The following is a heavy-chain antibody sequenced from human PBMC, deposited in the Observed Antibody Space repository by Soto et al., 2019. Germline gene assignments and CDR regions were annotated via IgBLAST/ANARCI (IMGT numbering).Heavy chain of an antibody. Sequence: QVQLQESDPGLVKPSQTLSLTCTVSGGSISSGGYYWSWIRQHPGKGLEWIGYIYYSGSTYYNPSLKSRVTISVDTSKNQFSLKLSSVTAADTAVYYCARQQNRGLGYYGMDVWGQGTTVTVSS. V-gene: IGHV4-31*03. CDR1: GGSISSGGYY. J-gene: IGHJ6*02. D-gene: IGHD6-13*01. CDR2: IYYSGST. CDR3: ARQQNRGLGYYGMDV.